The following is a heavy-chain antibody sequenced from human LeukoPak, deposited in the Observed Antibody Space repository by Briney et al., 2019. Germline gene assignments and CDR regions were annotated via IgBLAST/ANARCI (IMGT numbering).Heavy chain of an antibody. Sequence: SQTLSLTCTVSGGSISSGGYYWSWIRQHPGKGLEWIGYIYYSGSTYYNPSLKSRVTISVDTSRKQFSLKLSSVTAADTAVYYCARGPSTGDQGYGFPPYYYYGLDVWGQGTTVTVSS. CDR3: ARGPSTGDQGYGFPPYYYYGLDV. J-gene: IGHJ6*02. CDR1: GGSISSGGYY. D-gene: IGHD2-8*02. CDR2: IYYSGST. V-gene: IGHV4-31*03.